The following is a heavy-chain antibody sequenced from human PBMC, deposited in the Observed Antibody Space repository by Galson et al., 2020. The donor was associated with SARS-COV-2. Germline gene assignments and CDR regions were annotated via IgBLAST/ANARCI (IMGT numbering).Heavy chain of an antibody. Sequence: SETLSLTCTVSGGSISSYYWSWIRQPPGKGLEWIGYIYYSGSTNYNPSLKSRVTISVDTSKNQFSLKLSSVTAADTVVYYCARGPYSSSGFWYYYGMDVWGQGTTVTVSS. CDR2: IYYSGST. J-gene: IGHJ6*02. V-gene: IGHV4-59*13. D-gene: IGHD6-13*01. CDR1: GGSISSYY. CDR3: ARGPYSSSGFWYYYGMDV.